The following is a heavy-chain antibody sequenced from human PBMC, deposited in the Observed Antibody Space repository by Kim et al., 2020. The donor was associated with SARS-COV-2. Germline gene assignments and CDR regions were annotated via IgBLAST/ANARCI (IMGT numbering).Heavy chain of an antibody. J-gene: IGHJ4*02. D-gene: IGHD4-4*01. CDR2: INPNGEK. CDR3: AREAKERPTQNSFDY. Sequence: ASVKVSCKTSGYIFMNYYVHWIRLAPGQGLEWVGIINPNGEKLYAERFQGRLTLTRDTSTSTVYMELRSLRSEDTAPYYCAREAKERPTQNSFDYGGQGTLVTVSS. CDR1: GYIFMNYY. V-gene: IGHV1-46*01.